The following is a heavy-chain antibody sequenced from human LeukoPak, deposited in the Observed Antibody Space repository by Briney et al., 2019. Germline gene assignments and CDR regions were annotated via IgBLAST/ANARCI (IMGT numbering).Heavy chain of an antibody. CDR2: IKQDGSEK. Sequence: PGGSLRLSCAASGFTFSSYWMSWVRQAAGKGLEWEANIKQDGSEKYYVDSVKGRFTISRDNAKNSLYLQMNSLRAEDTAVYYCARVEDTAMGWRYYYYMDVWGKGTTVTISS. D-gene: IGHD5-18*01. V-gene: IGHV3-7*01. J-gene: IGHJ6*03. CDR3: ARVEDTAMGWRYYYYMDV. CDR1: GFTFSSYW.